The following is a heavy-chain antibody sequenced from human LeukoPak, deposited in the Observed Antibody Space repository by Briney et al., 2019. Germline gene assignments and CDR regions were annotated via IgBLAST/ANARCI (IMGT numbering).Heavy chain of an antibody. D-gene: IGHD1-1*01. V-gene: IGHV4-34*01. Sequence: SETLSLTCAVYGGSFSGYYWSWIRQPPGKGLEWIGEINHSGSTNYNPSLKSRVTISVDTSKNQFSLKLSSVTAADTAVYYCARVNVREGYHFDYWGQGTLVTVSS. CDR1: GGSFSGYY. CDR3: ARVNVREGYHFDY. J-gene: IGHJ4*02. CDR2: INHSGST.